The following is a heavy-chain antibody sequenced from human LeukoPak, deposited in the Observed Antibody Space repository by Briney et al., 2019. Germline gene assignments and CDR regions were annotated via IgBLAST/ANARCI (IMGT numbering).Heavy chain of an antibody. V-gene: IGHV3-53*01. CDR2: IYSGGST. CDR1: GFTVSSNY. D-gene: IGHD2-21*02. J-gene: IGHJ4*02. Sequence: TGGSLRLSCAASGFTVSSNYMSWVRQAPGKGLEWVSVIYSGGSTCYADSVKGRFTISRDNSKNTLYLQMNSLKTEDTAVYYCTTVGDGSGYWGQGTLVTVSS. CDR3: TTVGDGSGY.